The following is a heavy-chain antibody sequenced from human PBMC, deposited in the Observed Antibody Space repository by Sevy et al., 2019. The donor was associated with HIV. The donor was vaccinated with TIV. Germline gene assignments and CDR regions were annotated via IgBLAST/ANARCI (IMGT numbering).Heavy chain of an antibody. CDR2: ISYDGGVN. D-gene: IGHD3-22*01. J-gene: IGHJ6*02. CDR3: ARDLPSAVINPFYYYGLDV. CDR1: GFTFSIYA. V-gene: IGHV3-30*04. Sequence: GGSLRLSCAASGFTFSIYAMHWVRQAPDKGLEWVAVISYDGGVNYFADSVKGRVTISRDNSKNTLYLQMNSLRPEDTAVYYCARDLPSAVINPFYYYGLDVWGQGTTVTVSS.